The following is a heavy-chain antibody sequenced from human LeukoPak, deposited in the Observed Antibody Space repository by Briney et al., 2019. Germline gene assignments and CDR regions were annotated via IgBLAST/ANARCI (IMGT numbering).Heavy chain of an antibody. CDR3: ARVTMVAGASYNWFVP. J-gene: IGHJ5*02. D-gene: IGHD2-15*01. V-gene: IGHV3-33*01. Sequence: GGSLRLSCAAPGFTFSSYGMHWVRQAPGKGLEWVAVIWSDGSNKHYAGSARGRFTISRDNSKNTLYLQMNSLRAEDMAVYYCARVTMVAGASYNWFVPWGQGTLVTVSS. CDR2: IWSDGSNK. CDR1: GFTFSSYG.